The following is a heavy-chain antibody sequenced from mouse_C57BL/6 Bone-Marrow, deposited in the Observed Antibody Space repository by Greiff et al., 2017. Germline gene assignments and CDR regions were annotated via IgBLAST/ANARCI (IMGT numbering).Heavy chain of an antibody. J-gene: IGHJ4*01. CDR1: GYTITSYD. CDR2: IYPRDGST. Sequence: QVQLQQSGPELAKPGASVKLSCKASGYTITSYDINWVKKRPGQGLEWIGWIYPRDGSTKYNEKFKGKATLTVDTSSSTAYMELHRLTSDVSAVYCSARWGLLHGVSYAMDNWGQGTSVTVSS. D-gene: IGHD1-1*01. CDR3: ARWGLLHGVSYAMDN. V-gene: IGHV1-85*01.